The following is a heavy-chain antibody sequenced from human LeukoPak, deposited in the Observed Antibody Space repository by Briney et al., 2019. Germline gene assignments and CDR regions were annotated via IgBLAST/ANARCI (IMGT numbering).Heavy chain of an antibody. D-gene: IGHD5-12*01. V-gene: IGHV3-21*01. J-gene: IGHJ4*02. Sequence: GGSLRLSCAASGFTFSTYSMNSVRQAPGKGLEWVSSVSGSGSYTFYADSVRGRFTISRDNAKNSLYLQMNSLRAEDTAVYYCARGTTGGYSPSHWGQGTLVTVSS. CDR3: ARGTTGGYSPSH. CDR2: VSGSGSYT. CDR1: GFTFSTYS.